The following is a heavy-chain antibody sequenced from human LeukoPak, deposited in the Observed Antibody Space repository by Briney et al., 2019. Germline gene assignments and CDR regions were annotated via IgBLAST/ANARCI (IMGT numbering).Heavy chain of an antibody. V-gene: IGHV3-23*01. J-gene: IGHJ4*02. CDR1: GFTFSSFA. CDR3: AKGVYYYDSSGYYYTYYFDY. Sequence: GGSLRLSCAASGFTFSSFAMSWVRQAPGKGLEWVSAISGSGGSTYYADSVKGRFTISRDNSKNTLYLQMNSLRAEDTAVYYCAKGVYYYDSSGYYYTYYFDYWGQGTLVTVSS. CDR2: ISGSGGST. D-gene: IGHD3-22*01.